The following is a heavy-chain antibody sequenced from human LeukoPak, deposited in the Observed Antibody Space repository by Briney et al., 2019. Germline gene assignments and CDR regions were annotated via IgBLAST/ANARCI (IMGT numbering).Heavy chain of an antibody. CDR3: ARPIRSGYRDRYFDL. CDR1: GYTFTGYY. V-gene: IGHV1-2*02. J-gene: IGHJ2*01. Sequence: ASVKVSCKASGYTFTGYYMHWVRQAPGQGLEWMGWINPNSGGTNYAQKFQGRVTMTRDTSISTAYMELSRLRSDDTAVYYCARPIRSGYRDRYFDLWGRGTLVTVSS. CDR2: INPNSGGT. D-gene: IGHD3-22*01.